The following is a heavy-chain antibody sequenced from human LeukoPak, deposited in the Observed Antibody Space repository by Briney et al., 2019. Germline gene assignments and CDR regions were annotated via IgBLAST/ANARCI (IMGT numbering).Heavy chain of an antibody. Sequence: PSQTLSLTCTVSGGSISSGGYYWSWIRQHPGKGLEWIGYIYYSGSTYYNPSLKSRVTISVDTSKNQFSLKLSSVTAADTAVYYCAKLSDVLRYFDLWGQGTLVTVSS. D-gene: IGHD3-9*01. CDR1: GGSISSGGYY. CDR3: AKLSDVLRYFDL. J-gene: IGHJ4*02. CDR2: IYYSGST. V-gene: IGHV4-31*03.